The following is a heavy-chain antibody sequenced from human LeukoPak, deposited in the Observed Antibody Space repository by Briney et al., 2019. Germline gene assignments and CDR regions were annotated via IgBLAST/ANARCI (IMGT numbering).Heavy chain of an antibody. CDR2: INPNSGGT. V-gene: IGHV1-2*06. CDR3: ARDYSSGWYVGVY. CDR1: GYTFTGYY. J-gene: IGHJ4*02. D-gene: IGHD6-19*01. Sequence: ASVKVSCKASGYTFTGYYMHWVRQAPGHGLEWMGRINPNSGGTNYAQKFQGRVTMTRDTSISTAYMELSRLRSDDTAVYYCARDYSSGWYVGVYWGQGTLVTVSS.